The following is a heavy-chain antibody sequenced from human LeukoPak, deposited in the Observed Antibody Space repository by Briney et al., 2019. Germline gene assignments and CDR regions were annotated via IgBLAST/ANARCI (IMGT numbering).Heavy chain of an antibody. CDR2: ISSNGGST. D-gene: IGHD3-10*01. V-gene: IGHV3-64*01. J-gene: IGHJ4*02. CDR1: GFTLSSYA. CDR3: ARVGSGSYYY. Sequence: GGSLRLSCAASGFTLSSYAMHWVRQAPGKGLEYVSAISSNGGSTYYANSVKGRFTISRDNSKNTLYLQMGSLRAEDMAVYYCARVGSGSYYYWGQGTLVTVSS.